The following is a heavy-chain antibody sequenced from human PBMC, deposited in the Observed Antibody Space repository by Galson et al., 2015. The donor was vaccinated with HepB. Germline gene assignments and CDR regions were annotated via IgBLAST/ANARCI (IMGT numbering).Heavy chain of an antibody. Sequence: SLRLSCAASGFTFSSYSMNWVRQAPGKGLEWVSSISSSSSYIYYAGSVKGRFTISRDNAKNSLYLQMNSLRAEDTAVYYCARDYYGSGSYFLYWGQGTLVTVSS. CDR1: GFTFSSYS. CDR2: ISSSSSYI. CDR3: ARDYYGSGSYFLY. V-gene: IGHV3-21*01. J-gene: IGHJ4*02. D-gene: IGHD3-10*01.